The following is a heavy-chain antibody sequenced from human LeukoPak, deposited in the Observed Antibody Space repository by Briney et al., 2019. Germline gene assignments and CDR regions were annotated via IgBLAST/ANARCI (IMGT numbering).Heavy chain of an antibody. D-gene: IGHD5-24*01. J-gene: IGHJ4*02. V-gene: IGHV1-8*03. CDR3: ARGEMATIKFDY. CDR2: MNPNSGNT. Sequence: ASVKVSCKASGYTFTSSDINWVRQATGQGLEWMGWMNPNSGNTGYAQKFQGRVTITRNTSISTAYMELSSLRSEDTAVYYCARGEMATIKFDYWGQGTLVTVSS. CDR1: GYTFTSSD.